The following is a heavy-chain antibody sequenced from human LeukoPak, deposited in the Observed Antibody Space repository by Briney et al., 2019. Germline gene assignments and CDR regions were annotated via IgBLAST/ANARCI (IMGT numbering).Heavy chain of an antibody. J-gene: IGHJ5*02. D-gene: IGHD2-2*01. Sequence: ASVRVSGKASRYTVTGYFMHWVRQAPGQGREGMGWINTKRGGTNYAQKFQGRLTMTRDTSISTAYMELSRLRSDDTAVYYCVGSAAIPGWFDPWGQGTLVTVSS. CDR3: VGSAAIPGWFDP. V-gene: IGHV1-2*02. CDR2: INTKRGGT. CDR1: RYTVTGYF.